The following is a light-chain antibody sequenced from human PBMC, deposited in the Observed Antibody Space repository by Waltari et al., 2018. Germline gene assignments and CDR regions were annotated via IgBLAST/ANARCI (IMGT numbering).Light chain of an antibody. Sequence: SYELSQPLSVSVALGQTANLTCGGKTIGIKNVPWYQKKPGQAPVPVIYRDRSRPSGIPERFSGSNSGNTATLTISRAQAGDEADYYCQVWDSSTAWVFGGGTKLAVL. CDR1: TIGIKN. V-gene: IGLV3-9*01. J-gene: IGLJ3*02. CDR2: RDR. CDR3: QVWDSSTAWV.